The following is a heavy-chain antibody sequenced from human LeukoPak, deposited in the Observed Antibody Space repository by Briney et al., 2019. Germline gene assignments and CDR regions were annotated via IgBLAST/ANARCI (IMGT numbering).Heavy chain of an antibody. Sequence: GGSLRLSCAASGFTFSSYSMNLVRQAPGKGLEWVSSISSSSSYIYYADSVKGRFTISRDNAKNSLYLQMNSLRAEDTAVYYCARAQGYCSSTSCYTGDDYWGQGTLVTVSS. CDR1: GFTFSSYS. CDR2: ISSSSSYI. CDR3: ARAQGYCSSTSCYTGDDY. D-gene: IGHD2-2*02. J-gene: IGHJ4*02. V-gene: IGHV3-21*01.